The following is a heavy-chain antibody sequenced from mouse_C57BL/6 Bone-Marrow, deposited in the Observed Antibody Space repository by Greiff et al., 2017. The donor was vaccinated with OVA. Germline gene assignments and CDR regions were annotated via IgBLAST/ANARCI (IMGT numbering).Heavy chain of an antibody. CDR1: GYTFTDHT. Sequence: QVQLQQSDAELVKPGASVKISCKVSGYTFTDHTIHWMKQRPEQGLDWIGYIYPRDGSTKYNEKFKGKATLTADKSSSTPYMQRNSLSSEDSAVYFCASRGYYSGWFAYWGQGTLVTVSA. V-gene: IGHV1-78*01. CDR3: ASRGYYSGWFAY. J-gene: IGHJ3*01. D-gene: IGHD2-1*01. CDR2: IYPRDGST.